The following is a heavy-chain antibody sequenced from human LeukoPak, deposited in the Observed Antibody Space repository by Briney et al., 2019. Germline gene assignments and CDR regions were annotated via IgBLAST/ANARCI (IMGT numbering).Heavy chain of an antibody. CDR2: ISYDGSNK. J-gene: IGHJ4*02. D-gene: IGHD3-10*01. CDR3: AKEGGCFGELFYPFSPYFDY. CDR1: GFTFSRYA. Sequence: SGRALRLSCAASGFTFSRYAMHWVRQAPGKGLEWVAVISYDGSNKYYADSVKGRFTISRDNSKNTLYLQMNSLRAEDTAVYYCAKEGGCFGELFYPFSPYFDYWGQGTLVTVSS. V-gene: IGHV3-30*04.